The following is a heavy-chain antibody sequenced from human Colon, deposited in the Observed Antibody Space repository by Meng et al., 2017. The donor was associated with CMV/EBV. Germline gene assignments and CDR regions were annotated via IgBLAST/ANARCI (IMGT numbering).Heavy chain of an antibody. J-gene: IGHJ4*02. V-gene: IGHV3-21*01. D-gene: IGHD3-22*01. Sequence: GESLKISCAASGFPLSTYSMNWVRQAPGQGLEWVSCISSTRSHITYADSVKGRFTISRDNANNSLYLQMSSLSAEDTAVYYCVRDNARVQGNIPILVVPQGFDYWGQGTVVTVSS. CDR1: GFPLSTYS. CDR2: ISSTRSHI. CDR3: VRDNARVQGNIPILVVPQGFDY.